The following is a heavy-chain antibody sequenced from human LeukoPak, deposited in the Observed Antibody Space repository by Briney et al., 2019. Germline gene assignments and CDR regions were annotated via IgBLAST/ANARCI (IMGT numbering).Heavy chain of an antibody. CDR3: AKKYYYGSGSYIFYFDY. J-gene: IGHJ4*02. CDR2: ISGSGDT. CDR1: GFTFVGNA. Sequence: GGSLRLSCAASGFTFVGNAVTWVRQAPGKGLEWVSTISGSGDTYYADSVKGRFTIPRDDSKSSLSLQMNSLRAEDTALYYCAKKYYYGSGSYIFYFDYWGQGTPVTVSS. V-gene: IGHV3-23*01. D-gene: IGHD3-10*01.